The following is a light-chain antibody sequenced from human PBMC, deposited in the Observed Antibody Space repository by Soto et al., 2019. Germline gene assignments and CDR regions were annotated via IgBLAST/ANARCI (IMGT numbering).Light chain of an antibody. J-gene: IGLJ1*01. CDR3: SSFTGASTI. V-gene: IGLV2-8*01. Sequence: QSVRTQPPSASVSPGQSVTISCTGTSSDVGGYNYVSWYQQHPGKAPKLVIYEVTKRPSGVPDRFSGSKSGNTASLTVSGLQAEDEADYYCSSFTGASTIFGTGTKVTVL. CDR1: SSDVGGYNY. CDR2: EVT.